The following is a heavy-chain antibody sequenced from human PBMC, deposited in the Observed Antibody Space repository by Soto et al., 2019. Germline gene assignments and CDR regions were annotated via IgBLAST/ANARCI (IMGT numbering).Heavy chain of an antibody. CDR2: ISYDGSNK. Sequence: QVQLVESGGGVVQPGRSLRLSCAASGFTFSSYGMHWVRQAPGKGLEWVAVISYDGSNKYYADSVKGRFTISRDNSKNTLYMQMNSLRAEDTAVYYCAKRTDSYYYYYGMDVWGHGTTVTVSS. V-gene: IGHV3-30*18. CDR1: GFTFSSYG. J-gene: IGHJ6*02. CDR3: AKRTDSYYYYYGMDV.